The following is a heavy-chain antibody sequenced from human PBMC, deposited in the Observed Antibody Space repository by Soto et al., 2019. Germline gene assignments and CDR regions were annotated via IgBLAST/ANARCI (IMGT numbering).Heavy chain of an antibody. D-gene: IGHD3-16*02. V-gene: IGHV4-31*01. CDR2: IYYSGST. J-gene: IGHJ3*02. CDR1: CVSISSGGYY. CDR3: ARAGVYDYIWGSYRYHGALDAFDI. Sequence: TLSLTCTFSCVSISSGGYYWSWIRQHPGKGLEWIGYIYYSGSTYYNKSLKSQVNISVNTSKNKDSLKMSSVTAAVTAVYYCARAGVYDYIWGSYRYHGALDAFDIWGQGTMVT.